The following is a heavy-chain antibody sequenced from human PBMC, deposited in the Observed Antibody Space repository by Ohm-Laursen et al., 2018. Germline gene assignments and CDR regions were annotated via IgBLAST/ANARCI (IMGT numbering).Heavy chain of an antibody. V-gene: IGHV4-34*01. CDR3: ARVKQWLIYAFDI. CDR2: INHSGST. D-gene: IGHD6-19*01. Sequence: SETLSLTCVVSGYSISSGYYWSWIRQPPGKGLEWIGEINHSGSTNYNPSLKSRVTISVDTSKNQFSLKLSSVTAADTAMYYCARVKQWLIYAFDIWGQGTMVTVSS. CDR1: GYSISSGYY. J-gene: IGHJ3*02.